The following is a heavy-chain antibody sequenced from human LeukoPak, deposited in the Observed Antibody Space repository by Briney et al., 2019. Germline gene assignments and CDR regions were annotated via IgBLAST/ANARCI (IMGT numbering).Heavy chain of an antibody. Sequence: SETLSLTCTVSGGSISSSSYYWGWIRQPPGKGLEWIGSIYYSGSTYYNPSLESRVTISVDTSKNQFSLKLSSVTAADTAVYYCARAEDTAMAYYFDYWGQGTLVTVSS. CDR1: GGSISSSSYY. CDR2: IYYSGST. D-gene: IGHD5-18*01. CDR3: ARAEDTAMAYYFDY. J-gene: IGHJ4*02. V-gene: IGHV4-39*01.